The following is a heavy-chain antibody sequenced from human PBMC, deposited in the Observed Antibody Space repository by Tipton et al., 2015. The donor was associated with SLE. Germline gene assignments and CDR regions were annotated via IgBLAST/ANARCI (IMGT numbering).Heavy chain of an antibody. Sequence: TLSLTCTVSGDSISDSYWNWVRQPAGKGLEWIGRIYTNRDFNYNPSLKSRVTISVDTSRSQISLRLNSVTAADTAIYYCVKGQEVAATNYYYYMDVWGKGTTVTVS. J-gene: IGHJ6*03. CDR3: VKGQEVAATNYYYYMDV. CDR2: IYTNRDF. CDR1: GDSISDSY. V-gene: IGHV4-4*07. D-gene: IGHD6-19*01.